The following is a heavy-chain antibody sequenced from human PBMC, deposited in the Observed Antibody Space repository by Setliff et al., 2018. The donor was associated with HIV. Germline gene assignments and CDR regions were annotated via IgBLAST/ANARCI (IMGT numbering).Heavy chain of an antibody. CDR2: ITPIFGTA. CDR1: GGTFSSYA. V-gene: IGHV1-69*05. CDR3: ARERRYCSGGSCSKFFDY. Sequence: RASVKVSCKASGGTFSSYAISWVRQAPGQGLEWMGGITPIFGTANYAQKFQGRVTITTDESTSTAYMELSSLRSEDTAVYSCARERRYCSGGSCSKFFDYWGQGTLVTVSS. D-gene: IGHD2-15*01. J-gene: IGHJ4*02.